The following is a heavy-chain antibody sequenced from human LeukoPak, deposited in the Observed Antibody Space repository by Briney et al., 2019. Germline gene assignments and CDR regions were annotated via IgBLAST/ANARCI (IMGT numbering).Heavy chain of an antibody. V-gene: IGHV4-61*02. D-gene: IGHD6-19*01. CDR3: ARDSSPNYYYYYYMDV. CDR1: GGSISSGSYY. J-gene: IGHJ6*03. Sequence: SETLSLTCTVSGGSISSGSYYWSWIRQPAGTGLEWIGRIYTSGSTNYNPSLKSRVTISVDTSKNQFSLKLSSVTAADTAVYYCARDSSPNYYYYYYMDVWGKGTTVTISS. CDR2: IYTSGST.